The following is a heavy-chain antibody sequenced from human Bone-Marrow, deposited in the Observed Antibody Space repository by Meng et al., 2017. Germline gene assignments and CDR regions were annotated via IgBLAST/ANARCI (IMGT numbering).Heavy chain of an antibody. Sequence: SGPTLVKPTETLTLTCTVSGFSLSNAKLGITWIRQPPGKALEWLAHIFSNDEKSYSTSLKSRLTISKDTSKSQVVLTMTNMDPVDTATYFCARIRRDGCNYDYWGQGTLVTVSS. V-gene: IGHV2-26*01. CDR1: GFSLSNAKLG. J-gene: IGHJ4*02. D-gene: IGHD5-24*01. CDR3: ARIRRDGCNYDY. CDR2: IFSNDEK.